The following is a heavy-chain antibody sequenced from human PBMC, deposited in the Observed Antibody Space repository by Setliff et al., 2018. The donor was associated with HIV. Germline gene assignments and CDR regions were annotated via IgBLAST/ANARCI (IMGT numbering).Heavy chain of an antibody. J-gene: IGHJ6*03. V-gene: IGHV4-39*07. Sequence: SETLSLTCTVSGGSIGSGDYYWSWIRQPPGKGLEWIGSIYHSGSTYYNPSLKSRVTMSVDKSRNQFSLKVSSVTAADTAVYYCARVSITYWYSIPRDYYYYMDVWGEGTTVTVSS. CDR3: ARVSITYWYSIPRDYYYYMDV. CDR1: GGSIGSGDYY. CDR2: IYHSGST. D-gene: IGHD2-8*02.